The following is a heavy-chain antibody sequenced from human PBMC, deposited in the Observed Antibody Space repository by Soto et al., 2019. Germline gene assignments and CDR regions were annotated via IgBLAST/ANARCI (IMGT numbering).Heavy chain of an antibody. J-gene: IGHJ6*02. CDR1: GGSISSSNW. CDR2: IYHSGST. CDR3: ARRGLAAMFAYYYYGMDV. V-gene: IGHV4-4*02. Sequence: QVQLQESGPGLVKPSGTLSLTCAVSGGSISSSNWWSWVRQPPGKGLEWIGEIYHSGSTNYNPSLKSRVTISVDKSKHQFSLKLSSVTAADTAVYYCARRGLAAMFAYYYYGMDVWGQGTTVTVSS. D-gene: IGHD2-2*01.